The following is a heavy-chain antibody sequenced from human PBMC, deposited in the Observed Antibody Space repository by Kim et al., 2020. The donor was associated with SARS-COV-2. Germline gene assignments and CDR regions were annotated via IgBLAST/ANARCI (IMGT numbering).Heavy chain of an antibody. CDR3: AKAKYYYDSSGYYFRPTYWYFDL. CDR1: GFTFDDYA. D-gene: IGHD3-22*01. V-gene: IGHV3-9*01. Sequence: GGSMRLSCAASGFTFDDYAMHWVRQAPGKGLEWVSGISWNSGSIGYADSVKGRFTISRDNAKNSLYLQMNSLRAEDTALYYCAKAKYYYDSSGYYFRPTYWYFDLWGRGTLVTVSS. CDR2: ISWNSGSI. J-gene: IGHJ2*01.